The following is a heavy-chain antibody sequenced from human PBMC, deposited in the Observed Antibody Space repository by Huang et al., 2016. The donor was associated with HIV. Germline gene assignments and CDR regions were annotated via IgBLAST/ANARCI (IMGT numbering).Heavy chain of an antibody. CDR3: ARAVSSMDDTLTGYPIYYYYYMDV. J-gene: IGHJ6*03. V-gene: IGHV4-61*09. CDR1: GGSISTGSYA. Sequence: QVQLQESGPGLVKPSPTLSLNCAVSGGSISTGSYAWSWRREHAGKWLEWRGQIYAIGGTKYSHHLKSRVTMSVNTSTNQCSVKLTSVTAADTAVYYCARAVSSMDDTLTGYPIYYYYYMDVWGKGTTVTVSS. D-gene: IGHD3-9*01. CDR2: IYAIGGT.